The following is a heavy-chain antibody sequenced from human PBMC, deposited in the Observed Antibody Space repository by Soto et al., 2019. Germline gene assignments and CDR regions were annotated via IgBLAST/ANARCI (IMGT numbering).Heavy chain of an antibody. Sequence: ASVKVSCKASGYTFTSYGISLVRQAPGQGLEWMGWISAYNGNTNYAQKLQGRVTMTTDTSTSTAYMELRSLRSDDTAVYYCARVRSITIFGVVPENWFDPWGQGTLVTVSS. CDR3: ARVRSITIFGVVPENWFDP. CDR2: ISAYNGNT. J-gene: IGHJ5*02. D-gene: IGHD3-3*01. CDR1: GYTFTSYG. V-gene: IGHV1-18*01.